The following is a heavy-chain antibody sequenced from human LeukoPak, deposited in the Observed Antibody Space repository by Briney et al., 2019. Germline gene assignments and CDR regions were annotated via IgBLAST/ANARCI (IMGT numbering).Heavy chain of an antibody. Sequence: GGSLRLSCAASGFPFSGYAMAWVRKAPGKGLGWVSSITITGSSPFYAESVKGRFTVARDNSKNTLYLQMTSLRAEDTAVYFCAKSSSSWSYYFNYWGQGTLVTVSS. CDR2: ITITGSSP. V-gene: IGHV3-23*01. CDR3: AKSSSSWSYYFNY. J-gene: IGHJ4*02. D-gene: IGHD6-13*01. CDR1: GFPFSGYA.